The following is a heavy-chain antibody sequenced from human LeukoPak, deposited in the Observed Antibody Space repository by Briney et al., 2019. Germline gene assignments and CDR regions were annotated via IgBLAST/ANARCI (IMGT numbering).Heavy chain of an antibody. CDR3: ARSPADILTGDYFDY. J-gene: IGHJ4*02. CDR1: GYTFTGYY. Sequence: ASVKVSGKASGYTFTGYYVHWVRQAPGQGLEWMGWINPNSGGTNYAQKFQGRVTMTRDTSISTAYMELSRLRSDDPAVYYCARSPADILTGDYFDYWGQGTLVTVSS. CDR2: INPNSGGT. V-gene: IGHV1-2*02. D-gene: IGHD3-9*01.